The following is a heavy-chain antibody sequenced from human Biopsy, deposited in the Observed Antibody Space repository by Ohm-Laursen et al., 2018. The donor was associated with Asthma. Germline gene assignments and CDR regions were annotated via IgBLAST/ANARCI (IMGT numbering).Heavy chain of an antibody. CDR3: ARPSPNRDILYYYYHMDV. CDR2: ILTKFDIT. J-gene: IGHJ6*02. V-gene: IGHV1-69*04. Sequence: SSVKVSCKAPGGTFSNFAISWVRQAPGHGLEWMGTILTKFDITSYAEKFQGRVTITADKSTSTTHMELSGLRLDDTAIYYCARPSPNRDILYYYYHMDVWGQGTTVIVSS. D-gene: IGHD3-3*02. CDR1: GGTFSNFA.